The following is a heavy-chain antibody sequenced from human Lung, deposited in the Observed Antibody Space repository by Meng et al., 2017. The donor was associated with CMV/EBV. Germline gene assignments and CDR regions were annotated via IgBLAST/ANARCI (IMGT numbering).Heavy chain of an antibody. CDR1: GGSFTNYY. Sequence: SXAVYGGSFTNYYWNWIRQPPGKGLEWIGEIDHSGSTNYNPSLKSRVTISVDTSTKRFSLKLSSVTAADTAVYYCARLFRGGYCSTTSCPYGLDVWGQGXTVTVSS. CDR3: ARLFRGGYCSTTSCPYGLDV. J-gene: IGHJ6*02. CDR2: IDHSGST. D-gene: IGHD2-2*01. V-gene: IGHV4-34*01.